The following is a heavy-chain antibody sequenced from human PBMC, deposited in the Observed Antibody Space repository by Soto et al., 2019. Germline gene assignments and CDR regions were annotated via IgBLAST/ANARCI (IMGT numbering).Heavy chain of an antibody. CDR3: VRSGDYRSGSYWYFFDY. D-gene: IGHD3-10*01. CDR2: ISAYNGNT. V-gene: IGHV1-18*01. CDR1: GYTFTSYG. J-gene: IGHJ4*02. Sequence: ASVKVSCKASGYTFTSYGISWVRQAPGQGLEWMGWISAYNGNTNYAQKLQGRVTMTTDNAKNSLFLQLNSLRAEDTALYYCVRSGDYRSGSYWYFFDYWGQGALVTVSS.